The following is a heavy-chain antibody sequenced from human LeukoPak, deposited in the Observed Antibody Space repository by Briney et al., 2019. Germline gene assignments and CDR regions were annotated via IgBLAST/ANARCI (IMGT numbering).Heavy chain of an antibody. J-gene: IGHJ4*02. V-gene: IGHV4-4*07. Sequence: PSETLSLTCTVSGGSISSYYWSWIRQPAGKGLEWIWRIYTSGSTNYNPSLKSRVTMSVDTSKNQFSLKLSSVTAADTAVYYCARHVYSGGNSYGGYYFDYWGQGTLVTVSS. D-gene: IGHD2-15*01. CDR1: GGSISSYY. CDR3: ARHVYSGGNSYGGYYFDY. CDR2: IYTSGST.